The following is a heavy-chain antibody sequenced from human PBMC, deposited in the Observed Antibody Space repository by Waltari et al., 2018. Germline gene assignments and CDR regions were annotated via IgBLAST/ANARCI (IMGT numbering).Heavy chain of an antibody. J-gene: IGHJ2*01. Sequence: EVQLVESGGGLVQPGGSLRLSCAASGFTVSSNYMSWVRQAPGKGVEWVSVIYSGGSTYYADSVKGRFTISRDNSKNTLYLQMNSLRAEDTAVYYCARGRDSSGYYDWYFDLWGRGTLVTVSS. D-gene: IGHD3-22*01. CDR1: GFTVSSNY. V-gene: IGHV3-66*02. CDR2: IYSGGST. CDR3: ARGRDSSGYYDWYFDL.